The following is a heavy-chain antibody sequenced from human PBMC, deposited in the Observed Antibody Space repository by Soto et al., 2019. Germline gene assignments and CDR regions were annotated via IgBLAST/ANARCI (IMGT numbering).Heavy chain of an antibody. V-gene: IGHV3-7*01. CDR2: IKQDGSEK. CDR3: ARDFLFANEYYFDY. CDR1: GFTFSSYW. Sequence: GGSLRLSCAASGFTFSSYWISWVRQAPGKGLEWVANIKQDGSEKYYVDSVKGRFAISRDNAKNSLYLQMNSLRAEDTAVYYCARDFLFANEYYFDYWGQGTLVTVSS. J-gene: IGHJ4*02. D-gene: IGHD1-1*01.